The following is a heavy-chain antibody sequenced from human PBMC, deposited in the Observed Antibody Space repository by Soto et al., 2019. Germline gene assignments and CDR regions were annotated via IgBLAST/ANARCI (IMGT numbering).Heavy chain of an antibody. CDR1: GFTFSNYA. CDR2: VSYDGSNK. D-gene: IGHD3-3*01. Sequence: QVQLVESGGGVVQPGRSLRLSCAASGFTFSNYAMHWVRQAPGKGLEWVAVVSYDGSNKYYADSVKGRFTISRDNSKNTXXLQMNSLRAEDTAVYYCARHKRDLRFLEWSYYFDYWGQGTLVTVSS. J-gene: IGHJ4*02. V-gene: IGHV3-30-3*01. CDR3: ARHKRDLRFLEWSYYFDY.